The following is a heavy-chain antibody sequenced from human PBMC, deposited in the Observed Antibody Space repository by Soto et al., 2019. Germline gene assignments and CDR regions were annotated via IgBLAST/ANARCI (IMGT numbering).Heavy chain of an antibody. J-gene: IGHJ4*02. D-gene: IGHD7-27*01. CDR2: IYDGGTT. CDR1: GGSISSAAYC. V-gene: IGHV4-30-4*01. Sequence: SETLSLTCTVSGGSISSAAYCWSWIRQSPDKDLEWIGHIYDGGTTYSSPSLKGRVTISADTSETQFSLKLNSVSAADTAVYYCARGPSGDKVDYWGQGIQVTVSS. CDR3: ARGPSGDKVDY.